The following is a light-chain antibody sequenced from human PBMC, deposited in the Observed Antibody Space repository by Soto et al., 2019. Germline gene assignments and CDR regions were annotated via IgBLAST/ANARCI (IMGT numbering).Light chain of an antibody. Sequence: EIVMTQSPATLDVSPGERAALSCRASQSVSSNFAWYQQKPGQAPRLLIYGASSRATGTPARFSGSGSGTEFTLTISSLQSEDFAVYYCQQYNNWPYTFGLGTKLEMK. CDR1: QSVSSN. J-gene: IGKJ2*01. CDR3: QQYNNWPYT. V-gene: IGKV3-15*01. CDR2: GAS.